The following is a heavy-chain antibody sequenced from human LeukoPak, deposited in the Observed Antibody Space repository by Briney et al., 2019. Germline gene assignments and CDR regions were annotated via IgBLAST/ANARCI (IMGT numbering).Heavy chain of an antibody. CDR3: ANGTGSITIFGVVIQTDAYYYGMDV. V-gene: IGHV3-66*01. CDR2: IYSGGST. Sequence: GGSLRLSCAASGFTVSSNYMNWVRQAPGKGLEWVSVIYSGGSTYYADSVKGRFTISRDNSKNTLYLQTNSLRAEGTAVYYCANGTGSITIFGVVIQTDAYYYGMDVWGQGTTVTVSS. D-gene: IGHD3-3*01. J-gene: IGHJ6*02. CDR1: GFTVSSNY.